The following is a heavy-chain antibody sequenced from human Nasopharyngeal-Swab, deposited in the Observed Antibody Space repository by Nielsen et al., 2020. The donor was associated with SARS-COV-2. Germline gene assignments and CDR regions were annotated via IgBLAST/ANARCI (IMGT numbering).Heavy chain of an antibody. CDR2: INPSGGGT. CDR3: SFPSSLFFLLSLPFYYGMDV. D-gene: IGHD2/OR15-2a*01. J-gene: IGHJ6*02. Sequence: ASVKVGGKASGYTFTSHYMHWVRQAPGQGLEWMGIINPSGGGTTYAQKFQGRVTMTRDTSTSTVYMELSSLRSADTAVYYFSFPSSLFFLLSLPFYYGMDVWGQGTTVTVSS. V-gene: IGHV1-46*03. CDR1: GYTFTSHY.